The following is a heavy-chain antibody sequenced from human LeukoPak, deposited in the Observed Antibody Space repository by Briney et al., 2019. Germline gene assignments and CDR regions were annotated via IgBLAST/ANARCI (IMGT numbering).Heavy chain of an antibody. V-gene: IGHV1-2*02. J-gene: IGHJ6*03. D-gene: IGHD2-2*01. Sequence: AASVKVSCKASVYTFTDYFLHWVRQAPGQGLEWMGWINPKSGVTDSKMKFQGRVTWTRDTSITTAYMELISLTSDDAAVYYCARAGGYCGSTSCYSGYYYYFMDVWGKGTTVTVSS. CDR1: VYTFTDYF. CDR2: INPKSGVT. CDR3: ARAGGYCGSTSCYSGYYYYFMDV.